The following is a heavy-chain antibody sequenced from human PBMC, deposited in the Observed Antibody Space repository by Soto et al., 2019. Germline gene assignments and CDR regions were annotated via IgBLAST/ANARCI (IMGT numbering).Heavy chain of an antibody. CDR1: GGTFSSYA. D-gene: IGHD6-6*01. V-gene: IGHV1-69*13. Sequence: APVKVSCKASGGTFSSYAISWVRQAPGQGLEWMGGIIPIFGTANYAQKFQGRVTITADESTSTAYMELSSLRSEDTAVYYCAKDFSSSGNYYAMDVWGQGTTVTVSS. CDR3: AKDFSSSGNYYAMDV. J-gene: IGHJ6*02. CDR2: IIPIFGTA.